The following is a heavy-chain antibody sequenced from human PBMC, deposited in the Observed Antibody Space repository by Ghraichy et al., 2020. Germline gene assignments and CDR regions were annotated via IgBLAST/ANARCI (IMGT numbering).Heavy chain of an antibody. V-gene: IGHV3-72*01. J-gene: IGHJ4*02. CDR3: ARVGFGSGTYPLAY. Sequence: LSLTCAASGFTFSDHYMDWVRQAPGKGLEWVGRSRNKANSYTTAYAASVKGRFSVSRDDSKNSLYLQMNSLRTEDTAVYYCARVGFGSGTYPLAYWGQGTLVTVSS. CDR1: GFTFSDHY. CDR2: SRNKANSYTT. D-gene: IGHD3-10*01.